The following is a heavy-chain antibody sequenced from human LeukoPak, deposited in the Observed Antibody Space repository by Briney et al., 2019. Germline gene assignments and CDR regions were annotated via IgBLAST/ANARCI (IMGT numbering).Heavy chain of an antibody. D-gene: IGHD1-26*01. CDR3: ARDGHWVGQGSYADY. V-gene: IGHV3-48*03. CDR1: GFTFSSYE. Sequence: PGGSLRLSCAASGFTFSSYEMNWVRQAPGKGLEWVSYISSSGSTIYYADSVKGRFTISRDNAKNSLYLQMNSLRAEDTAAYYCARDGHWVGQGSYADYWGQGTLVTVSS. J-gene: IGHJ4*02. CDR2: ISSSGSTI.